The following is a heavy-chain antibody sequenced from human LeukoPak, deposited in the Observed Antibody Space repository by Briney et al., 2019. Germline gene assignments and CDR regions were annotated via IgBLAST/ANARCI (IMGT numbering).Heavy chain of an antibody. J-gene: IGHJ4*02. Sequence: PGGSLRLSCAASGFIFSSSWMSWVRQAPGKGLEWVANINQDGSQRHYVDSVKGRFTISRDNAKNLLYLQMNSLGAEDTAVYYCVRGGYSSFDYWGQGTLVIVSS. CDR3: VRGGYSSFDY. V-gene: IGHV3-7*01. D-gene: IGHD3-10*01. CDR1: GFIFSSSW. CDR2: INQDGSQR.